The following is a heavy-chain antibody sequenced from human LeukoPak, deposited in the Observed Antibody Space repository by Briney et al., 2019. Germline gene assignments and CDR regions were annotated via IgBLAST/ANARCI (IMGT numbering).Heavy chain of an antibody. J-gene: IGHJ4*02. V-gene: IGHV1-69*05. CDR3: ARDAMVRGVDY. CDR1: GGTFSSYA. Sequence: GASVKVSCKASGGTFSSYAISWVRQAPGQGLEWMGGIIPIFGAANYAQKFQGRVTITTDESTSTAYMELSSLRSEDTAVYYCARDAMVRGVDYWGQGTLVTVSS. CDR2: IIPIFGAA. D-gene: IGHD3-10*01.